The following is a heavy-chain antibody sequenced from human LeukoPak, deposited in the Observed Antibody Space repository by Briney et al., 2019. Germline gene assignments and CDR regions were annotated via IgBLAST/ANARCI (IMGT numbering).Heavy chain of an antibody. J-gene: IGHJ4*02. CDR3: AKDSTHFGSGWLLFDY. V-gene: IGHV3-23*01. CDR1: GFTFSSYA. Sequence: GGSLRLSCAASGFTFSSYAMSWVRQAPGKGLEWVSAISGSGGSTYYTDSVKGRFTISRDNSKNTLYLQMNSLRAEDTAVYYRAKDSTHFGSGWLLFDYWGQGTLVTVSS. CDR2: ISGSGGST. D-gene: IGHD6-19*01.